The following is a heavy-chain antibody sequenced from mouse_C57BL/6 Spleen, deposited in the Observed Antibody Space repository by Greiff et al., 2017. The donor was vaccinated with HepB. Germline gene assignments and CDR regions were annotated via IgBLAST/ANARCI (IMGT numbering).Heavy chain of an antibody. CDR3: ARTWLYYFDY. CDR1: GFTFSDYG. Sequence: DVKLVESGGGLVKPGGSLKLSCAASGFTFSDYGMHWVRQAPEKGLEWVAYISSGSSTIYYADTVKGRFTISRDNAKNTLFLQMTSLRSEDTAMYYCARTWLYYFDYWGQGTPLTVSS. CDR2: ISSGSSTI. D-gene: IGHD2-2*01. V-gene: IGHV5-17*01. J-gene: IGHJ2*01.